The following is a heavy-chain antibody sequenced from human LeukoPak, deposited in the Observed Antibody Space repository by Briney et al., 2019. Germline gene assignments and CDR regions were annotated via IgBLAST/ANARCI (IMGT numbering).Heavy chain of an antibody. D-gene: IGHD2-8*01. CDR3: ARANLGVLMDV. Sequence: GSLRLSCAASGFTFSNYWMHWVRQAPGKGLVWVSRINSDGSSPNYADSVKGRFTISRDNAKNTLYLQMNSLRAEDTAVYYCARANLGVLMDVWGKGTTVTVSS. CDR1: GFTFSNYW. V-gene: IGHV3-74*01. CDR2: INSDGSSP. J-gene: IGHJ6*04.